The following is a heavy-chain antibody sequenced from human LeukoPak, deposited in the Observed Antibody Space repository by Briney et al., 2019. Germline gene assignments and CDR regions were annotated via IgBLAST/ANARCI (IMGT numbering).Heavy chain of an antibody. CDR2: INHSGST. CDR1: GGSFSGYY. J-gene: IGHJ6*02. CDR3: ARSLASRYYYYGMDV. Sequence: SETLSLTCAVYGGSFSGYYWSWIRQPPGKGLEWIGEINHSGSTNYNPSLKSRVTISVDTSKNQFSLKLSSVTAADTAVYYCARSLASRYYYYGMDVWDQGTTVTVSS. D-gene: IGHD3-16*02. V-gene: IGHV4-34*01.